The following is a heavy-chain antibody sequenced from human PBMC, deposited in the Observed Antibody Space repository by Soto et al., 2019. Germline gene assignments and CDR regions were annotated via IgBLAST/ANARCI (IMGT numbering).Heavy chain of an antibody. D-gene: IGHD2-21*02. J-gene: IGHJ4*02. CDR3: SLSGRAYCGVDCSFDF. Sequence: SPELASAASGETFWVSAITWACKDPGKGMEWVGFIRSKAYGGTTEYAASVKGRFTISRDDSKSIAYLQMNSLKTEDTAVYYFSLSGRAYCGVDCSFDFWGQGTLVTVSS. CDR1: GETFWVSA. CDR2: IRSKAYGGTT. V-gene: IGHV3-49*04.